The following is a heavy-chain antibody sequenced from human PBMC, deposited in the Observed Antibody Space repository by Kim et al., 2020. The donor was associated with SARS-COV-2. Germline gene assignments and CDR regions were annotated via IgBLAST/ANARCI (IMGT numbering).Heavy chain of an antibody. CDR3: AFTAVAGTVPHYYYAMDV. J-gene: IGHJ6*02. D-gene: IGHD6-19*01. Sequence: SVKVSCKASGGTFSSYAINWVRQAPGQGLEWMGGIIPIFGTANYAQKFQGRVTITADESTSTAYMELSSLRSEDTAVYYCAFTAVAGTVPHYYYAMDVWGQGTTVTVSS. CDR1: GGTFSSYA. CDR2: IIPIFGTA. V-gene: IGHV1-69*13.